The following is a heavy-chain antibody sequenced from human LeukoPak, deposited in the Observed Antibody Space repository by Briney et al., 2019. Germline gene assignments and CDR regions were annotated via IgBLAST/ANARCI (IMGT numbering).Heavy chain of an antibody. V-gene: IGHV5-51*01. CDR2: IYPGDSDT. J-gene: IGHJ3*02. CDR1: GYSFTNYW. Sequence: GESLKISCKGSGYSFTNYWIGWVRQMPGKGLEWMGIIYPGDSDTRYSPSFQGQVTISADKSISTAYLQWSSLKASDTAMYYCARLGGGWDIVVVPAAIPGAFDIWGQGTMVTVSS. D-gene: IGHD2-2*02. CDR3: ARLGGGWDIVVVPAAIPGAFDI.